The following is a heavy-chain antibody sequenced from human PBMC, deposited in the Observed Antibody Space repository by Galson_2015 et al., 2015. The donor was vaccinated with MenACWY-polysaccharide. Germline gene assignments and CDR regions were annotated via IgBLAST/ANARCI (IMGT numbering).Heavy chain of an antibody. CDR1: GYTFTHSA. CDR3: ARAGITMPNSRDAFDI. CDR2: INTNTGNP. V-gene: IGHV7-4-1*02. J-gene: IGHJ3*02. D-gene: IGHD3-10*01. Sequence: SAKVSCKAAGYTFTHSAINWVRQAPGQGLEWMGWINTNTGNPTYAQGFTGRFVFSLDTSVSTTYLQVSSLKAEDTAVYYCARAGITMPNSRDAFDIWGQGTLVTVSS.